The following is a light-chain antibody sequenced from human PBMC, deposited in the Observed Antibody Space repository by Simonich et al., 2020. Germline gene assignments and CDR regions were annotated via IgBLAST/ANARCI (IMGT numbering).Light chain of an antibody. J-gene: IGKJ5*01. CDR3: MQSIQLPIT. CDR2: EVS. CDR1: QSLLHSDGKTY. V-gene: IGKV2D-29*02. Sequence: DIVMTQTPLSLSVTPGQPASISCKSSQSLLHSDGKTYLYWYLQKPGQSPPLLIYEVSNRVSGVPDRFSGSGSGTDFTLKISRVEAEDVGVYYCMQSIQLPITFGQGTRLEIK.